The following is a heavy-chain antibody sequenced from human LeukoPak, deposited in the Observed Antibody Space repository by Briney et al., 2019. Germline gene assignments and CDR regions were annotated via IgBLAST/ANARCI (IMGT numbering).Heavy chain of an antibody. J-gene: IGHJ4*02. D-gene: IGHD3/OR15-3a*01. CDR3: ARVPDWTYAADY. Sequence: PSETLSLTCTVSVGSISSDRFYWTWVRQPAGKGLEWIGRIKGSITNYNPSLKSRVNISVDTSTNQFSLKLNSLTAADTAVYYCARVPDWTYAADYWGQGTLVTVSS. CDR2: IKGSIT. V-gene: IGHV4-61*02. CDR1: VGSISSDRFY.